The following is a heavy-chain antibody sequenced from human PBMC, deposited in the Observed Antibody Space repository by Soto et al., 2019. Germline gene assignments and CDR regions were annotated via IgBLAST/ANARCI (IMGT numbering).Heavy chain of an antibody. CDR3: AKTIAARPYYFDY. V-gene: IGHV3-30*18. D-gene: IGHD6-6*01. CDR1: GFTFSSYG. J-gene: IGHJ4*02. CDR2: ISYDGSNK. Sequence: LRLSCASSGFTFSSYGMHWVRQAPGKGLEWVAVISYDGSNKYYADSVKGRFTISRDDSKNTLYLQMNSLRAEDTAVYYCAKTIAARPYYFDYWGQGTQVTVSS.